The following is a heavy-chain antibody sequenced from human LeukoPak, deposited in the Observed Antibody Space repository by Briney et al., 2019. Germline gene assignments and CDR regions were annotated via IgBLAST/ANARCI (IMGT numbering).Heavy chain of an antibody. J-gene: IGHJ5*02. CDR1: GFTFSSYG. CDR3: ATYSSSSGWFDP. V-gene: IGHV3-30*02. CDR2: IRYDGSNK. D-gene: IGHD6-6*01. Sequence: PGGSLGLSCAASGFTFSSYGMHWVRQAPGKGLEWVAFIRYDGSNKYYADSVKGRFTISRDNSKNTLYLQMNSLRAEDTAVYYCATYSSSSGWFDPWGQGTLVTVSS.